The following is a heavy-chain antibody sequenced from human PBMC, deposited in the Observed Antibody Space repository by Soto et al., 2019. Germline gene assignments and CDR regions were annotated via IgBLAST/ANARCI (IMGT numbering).Heavy chain of an antibody. V-gene: IGHV3-53*02. J-gene: IGHJ4*02. CDR1: GFTVSSNY. D-gene: IGHD1-1*01. CDR3: AGATGRY. CDR2: IYSGGNT. Sequence: EVQLVETGGGLIQPGGSLRLSCTASGFTVSSNYMTWVRQAPGKGLEWVSVIYSGGNTYYADSVKGRFTSSRDKSKNTLYLQMNSLRAAGTAVYYCAGATGRYWGQGTLVTVSS.